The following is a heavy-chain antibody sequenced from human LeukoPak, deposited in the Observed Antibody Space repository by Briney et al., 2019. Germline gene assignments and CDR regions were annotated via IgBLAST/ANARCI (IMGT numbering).Heavy chain of an antibody. CDR3: ASATCSSTSCLYYFDY. CDR1: GDSVSSNSAA. D-gene: IGHD2-2*01. CDR2: TYYRSKWYN. J-gene: IGHJ4*02. Sequence: SQTLSLTCAISGDSVSSNSAAWNWIWQSPSRGLEWLGRTYYRSKWYNDYAVSVKSRITINPDTSKNQFSLQLNSVTPEDTAVYYCASATCSSTSCLYYFDYWGQGTLVTVSS. V-gene: IGHV6-1*01.